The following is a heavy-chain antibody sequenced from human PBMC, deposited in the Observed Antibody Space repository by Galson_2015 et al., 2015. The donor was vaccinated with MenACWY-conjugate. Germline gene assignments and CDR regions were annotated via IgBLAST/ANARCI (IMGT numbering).Heavy chain of an antibody. D-gene: IGHD2-15*01. Sequence: PALVKPTQTLTLTCTFSGFSLSTSGMCVSWIRQPPGKALEWLARIVWDDDKYYSTSLKTRLTISKDTSKNQVVLTMTNMDPVDTATYYCARMLYCSGGSSLPLDYWGQGTLVTVSS. CDR2: IVWDDDK. CDR1: GFSLSTSGMC. J-gene: IGHJ4*02. CDR3: ARMLYCSGGSSLPLDY. V-gene: IGHV2-70*11.